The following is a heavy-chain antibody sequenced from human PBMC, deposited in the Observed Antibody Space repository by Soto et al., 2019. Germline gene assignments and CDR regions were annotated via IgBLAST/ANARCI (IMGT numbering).Heavy chain of an antibody. Sequence: QVQLVQSGAEVKKPGSSVKVSCKASVGTFSSYAISWVRQAPGQGLEWMGGIIPIFGTANYAQKFQGRVTITAYESTNTAYMELSSLRSEDTAVYYCARKSGRAQAYGMDVWGQGTTVTVSS. CDR3: ARKSGRAQAYGMDV. J-gene: IGHJ6*02. CDR1: VGTFSSYA. CDR2: IIPIFGTA. V-gene: IGHV1-69*01. D-gene: IGHD7-27*01.